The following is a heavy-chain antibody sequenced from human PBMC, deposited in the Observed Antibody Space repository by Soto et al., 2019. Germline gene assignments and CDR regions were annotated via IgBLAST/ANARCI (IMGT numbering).Heavy chain of an antibody. CDR2: IYYSGST. V-gene: IGHV4-59*08. Sequence: SETLSLTCTVSGGSISSYYWSWIRQPPGKGLEWIGYIYYSGSTNYNPSLKSRVTISVDTSKNRFSLKLGSVTAADTAVYYCARRLNWNYYFDYWGQGTLVTVSS. CDR1: GGSISSYY. CDR3: ARRLNWNYYFDY. D-gene: IGHD1-7*01. J-gene: IGHJ4*02.